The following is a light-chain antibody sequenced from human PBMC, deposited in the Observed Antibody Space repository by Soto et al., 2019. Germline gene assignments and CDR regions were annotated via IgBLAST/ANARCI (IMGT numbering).Light chain of an antibody. Sequence: DIQMTQSPSSLSESVGDRFTITCRASQSISSWLAWYQQKPGQAPKPLIYDASNLESGVPSRFRGSGSGTEFTLTISSLQTDDFATYYCQRYNSYAGAFGHGTKVDIK. CDR3: QRYNSYAGA. CDR2: DAS. J-gene: IGKJ1*01. V-gene: IGKV1-5*01. CDR1: QSISSW.